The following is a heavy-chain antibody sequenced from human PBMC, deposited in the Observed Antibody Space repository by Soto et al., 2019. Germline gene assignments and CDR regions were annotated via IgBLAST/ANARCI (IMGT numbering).Heavy chain of an antibody. J-gene: IGHJ3*02. V-gene: IGHV4-4*07. CDR3: GRDQGWNYLGFDI. CDR1: GGSIVTYY. CDR2: FYSTGST. Sequence: EPLSHSNTVYGGSIVTYYCSYISQPAGKGLEWFGRFYSTGSTSYNPSLKSRVTMSVDTSKNQFSLKLISVTAADTSVYYCGRDQGWNYLGFDIWGQGTMVTVSS. D-gene: IGHD1-7*01.